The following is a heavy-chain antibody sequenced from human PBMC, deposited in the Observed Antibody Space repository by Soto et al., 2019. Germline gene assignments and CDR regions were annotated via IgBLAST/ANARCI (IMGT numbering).Heavy chain of an antibody. CDR2: LNSGGTTA. V-gene: IGHV3-74*01. Sequence: GGSLRLSXAASGFTFSSYWMHWVRQAPGKGLMWISRLNSGGTTANYAVSVSGRFTISRDNAKNTLYLQLNSLSDEDTAVYYCARGVPGYYAVDVWGQGTTVTVSS. J-gene: IGHJ6*02. CDR3: ARGVPGYYAVDV. CDR1: GFTFSSYW.